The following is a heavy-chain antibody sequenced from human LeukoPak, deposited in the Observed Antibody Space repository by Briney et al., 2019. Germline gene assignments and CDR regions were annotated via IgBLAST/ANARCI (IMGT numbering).Heavy chain of an antibody. J-gene: IGHJ4*02. CDR1: GYTFTYYF. D-gene: IGHD4-17*01. V-gene: IGHV1-2*06. CDR2: INPNSGGT. Sequence: ASVKVSCKASGYTFTYYFIHWVRQVPGQGLEWMGRINPNSGGTKLAQKFQGRVTMTTDMSIDTAYMDLSRLTSDDTAVYYCARGTANTVFEYWGQGTLVTVSS. CDR3: ARGTANTVFEY.